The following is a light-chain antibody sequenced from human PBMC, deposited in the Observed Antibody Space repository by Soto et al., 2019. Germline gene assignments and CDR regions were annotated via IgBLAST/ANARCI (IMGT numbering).Light chain of an antibody. CDR1: SSDVGGYNY. V-gene: IGLV2-8*01. Sequence: QSALTQPPSASGSLGQSVTISCTGASSDVGGYNYASWYQQHPGKAPKLLISEVIKRPSGVPDRFSGSKSGNTASLTISGLQGEDEADYYCSSYAGSNSFVFGTWTKVTVL. CDR2: EVI. J-gene: IGLJ1*01. CDR3: SSYAGSNSFV.